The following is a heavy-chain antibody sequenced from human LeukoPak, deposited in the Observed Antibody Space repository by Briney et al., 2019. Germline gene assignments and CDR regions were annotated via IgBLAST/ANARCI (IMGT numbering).Heavy chain of an antibody. Sequence: GGSLRLSCAASGFSFTNYAMNWVRQAPGKGLEWVATVSGTGGTTYYADSVKGRFTISRENSKNTLYLQMNSLRAEDTAVYYCAKESGGPLDAFDIWGQGTMVTVSS. J-gene: IGHJ3*02. V-gene: IGHV3-23*01. CDR1: GFSFTNYA. D-gene: IGHD3-3*01. CDR2: VSGTGGTT. CDR3: AKESGGPLDAFDI.